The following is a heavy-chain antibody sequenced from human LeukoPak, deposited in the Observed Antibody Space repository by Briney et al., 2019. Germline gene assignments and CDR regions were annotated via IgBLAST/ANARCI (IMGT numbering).Heavy chain of an antibody. CDR1: GLTFTNAW. CDR3: TKYYDGHDY. J-gene: IGHJ4*02. D-gene: IGHD3-22*01. V-gene: IGHV3-15*01. CDR2: IRSKAEGGTT. Sequence: GGSLRLSCAASGLTFTNAWLSWVRQPPGKGLEWVGRIRSKAEGGTTDYAAPVKGRFTISRDDSKNTLYLQMNSLKTEDTAVYYCTKYYDGHDYWGQGTLVTVSS.